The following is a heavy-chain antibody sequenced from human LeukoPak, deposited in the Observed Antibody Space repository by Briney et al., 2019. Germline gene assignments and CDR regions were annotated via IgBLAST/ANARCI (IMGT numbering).Heavy chain of an antibody. Sequence: ASVKVSCKASGYTFTGYYIHWVRQAPGQGLEWMGWINPNSGGTNYAQKFQGRVTMTTDTSTSTAYMELRSLRSDDTAVYYWARGVTYSRGLLVCWGQGTLVTISS. D-gene: IGHD2-15*01. CDR2: INPNSGGT. J-gene: IGHJ4*02. V-gene: IGHV1-2*02. CDR3: ARGVTYSRGLLVC. CDR1: GYTFTGYY.